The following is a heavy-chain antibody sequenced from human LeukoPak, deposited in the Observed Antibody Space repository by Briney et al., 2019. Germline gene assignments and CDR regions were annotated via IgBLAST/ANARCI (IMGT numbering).Heavy chain of an antibody. J-gene: IGHJ3*01. Sequence: GSLRLSCLASGFTLSDHAINCVRQAPGKGPAWVSGISASGAGTYYADSLKDRLTIPRDKFQDTLYLQVNSLAAKDTPVHYCPKVLWFGVSAPPAFDFGREGRMVTVSS. D-gene: IGHD3-10*01. V-gene: IGHV3-23*01. CDR3: PKVLWFGVSAPPAFDF. CDR1: GFTLSDHA. CDR2: ISASGAGT.